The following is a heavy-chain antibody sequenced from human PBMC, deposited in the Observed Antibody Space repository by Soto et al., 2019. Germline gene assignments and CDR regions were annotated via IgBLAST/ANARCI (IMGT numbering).Heavy chain of an antibody. J-gene: IGHJ4*02. CDR1: GGSISSSSYY. CDR3: ASGYSGYDVDYFDY. V-gene: IGHV4-39*01. Sequence: QLQLQESGPGLVKPSETLSLTCTVSGGSISSSSYYWGWIRQPPGKGLEWIGSIYYSGSTYYNPSLKSRVTISVDTSKNQFSLKLSSVTAADTAVYYCASGYSGYDVDYFDYWGQGTLVTVSS. D-gene: IGHD5-12*01. CDR2: IYYSGST.